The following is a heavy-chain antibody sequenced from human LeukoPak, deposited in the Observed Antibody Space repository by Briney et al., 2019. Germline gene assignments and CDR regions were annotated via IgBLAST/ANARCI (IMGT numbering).Heavy chain of an antibody. CDR1: GFTFYNYA. V-gene: IGHV3-23*01. D-gene: IGHD3-22*01. J-gene: IGHJ3*01. CDR2: ISGRGGDT. CDR3: AKGGRWDYYDSSH. Sequence: GGSLRLSCAASGFTFYNYAMTWVRQAPGKGLEWVSGISGRGGDTYYADSVKGRFTISRDNSKNTLYLQLNSLRADDTAVYYCAKGGRWDYYDSSHWGQGTVVTVSS.